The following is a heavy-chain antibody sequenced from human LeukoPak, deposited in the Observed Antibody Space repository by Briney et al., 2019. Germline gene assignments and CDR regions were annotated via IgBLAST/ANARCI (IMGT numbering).Heavy chain of an antibody. CDR2: IYYSGST. CDR1: GGSISSSSYY. D-gene: IGHD4-17*01. Sequence: SETLSLTCTVSGGSISSSSYYWGWIRQPPGKGLEWIGSIYYSGSTYYNPSLKSRVTISVDTSKNQFSLKLSSVTAADTAVYYCASHSTVTTRGIDYWGQGTLVTVSS. CDR3: ASHSTVTTRGIDY. J-gene: IGHJ4*02. V-gene: IGHV4-39*01.